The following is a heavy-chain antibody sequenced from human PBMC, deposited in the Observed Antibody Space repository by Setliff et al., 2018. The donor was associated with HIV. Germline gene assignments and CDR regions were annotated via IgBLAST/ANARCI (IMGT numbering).Heavy chain of an antibody. CDR2: IIPIFGTA. CDR3: ARIPNHSSGFDY. V-gene: IGHV1-69*13. J-gene: IGHJ4*02. D-gene: IGHD3-22*01. Sequence: ASVKVSCKASGGSFSSYAISWVRQAPGQGLEWMGGIIPIFGTAKYAQKFQGRVTITADESTTTAYMELSSLRSEDTAVYYCARIPNHSSGFDYWGQGTPVTVSS. CDR1: GGSFSSYA.